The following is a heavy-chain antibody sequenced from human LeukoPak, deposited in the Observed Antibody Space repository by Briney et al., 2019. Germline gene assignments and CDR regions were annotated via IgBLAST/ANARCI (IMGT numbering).Heavy chain of an antibody. CDR3: AKDMGESGDLYSSRPLDY. D-gene: IGHD6-13*01. J-gene: IGHJ4*02. V-gene: IGHV3-23*01. Sequence: QPGGSLRLSCAASGFTFSSYAMSWVRQAPGKGLEWVSAISGSGGSTYYADSVKGRFTISSDNAKNSLYLQMNSLRAEDTALYYCAKDMGESGDLYSSRPLDYWGQGTLVTVSS. CDR2: ISGSGGST. CDR1: GFTFSSYA.